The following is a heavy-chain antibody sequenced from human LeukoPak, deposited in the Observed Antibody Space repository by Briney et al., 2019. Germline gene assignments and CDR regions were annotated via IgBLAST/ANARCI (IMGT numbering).Heavy chain of an antibody. J-gene: IGHJ3*02. D-gene: IGHD3-16*01. CDR3: ARVWRAFDI. Sequence: PSETLSLTCAVYGGSFSGYYWSWIRQPPGKGLEWIGEINHSGSTNYNPSLKSRVTISVDTSKNQFSLKLSSVTAADTVVYYCARVWRAFDIWGQGTMVTVSS. CDR1: GGSFSGYY. CDR2: INHSGST. V-gene: IGHV4-34*01.